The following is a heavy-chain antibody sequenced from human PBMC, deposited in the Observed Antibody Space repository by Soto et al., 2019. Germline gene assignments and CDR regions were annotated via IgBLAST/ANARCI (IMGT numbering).Heavy chain of an antibody. J-gene: IGHJ6*02. D-gene: IGHD3-22*01. V-gene: IGHV1-69*01. CDR2: IIPVFGLV. Sequence: QVHLLLQSVAEVKKPGSSVKGSCKASGGTPSNSAISWVRQDPGQGLEWMGGIIPVFGLVKYAQNFQGMVTIPADESTNTAYMELSRLRPEDTAGYYCAGGRIVVVGSLASYGMDVWGQGTTVTVSS. CDR3: AGGRIVVVGSLASYGMDV. CDR1: GGTPSNSA.